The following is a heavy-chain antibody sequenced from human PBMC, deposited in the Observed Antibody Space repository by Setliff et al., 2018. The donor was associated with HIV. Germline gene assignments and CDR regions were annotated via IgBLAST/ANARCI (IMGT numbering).Heavy chain of an antibody. CDR1: GFTFFDYA. CDR3: ARGYCSGGTCYAGLFDY. D-gene: IGHD2-15*01. Sequence: GGSLRLSCAASGFTFFDYALNWVRQAPGKGLEWVSSISSSGSYIYYADSVKGRFTISRDHATSALYLQISSLKAEDTAVYYCARGYCSGGTCYAGLFDYWGRGTLVTVSS. CDR2: ISSSGSYI. V-gene: IGHV3-21*04. J-gene: IGHJ4*02.